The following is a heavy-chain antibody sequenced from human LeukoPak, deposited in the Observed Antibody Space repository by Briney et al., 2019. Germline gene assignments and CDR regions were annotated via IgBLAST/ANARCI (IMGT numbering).Heavy chain of an antibody. D-gene: IGHD3-22*01. CDR2: IIPILGTA. Sequence: ASVKVSCKASGGTFSSYAISWVRQAPGQGVEWMGRIIPILGTANYAQKFQGRVTITTDESTSTAYMELSSLRSEDTAVYYCARDLYYYDSSGWRRGAFDIWGQGTMVTVSS. V-gene: IGHV1-69*05. CDR3: ARDLYYYDSSGWRRGAFDI. J-gene: IGHJ3*02. CDR1: GGTFSSYA.